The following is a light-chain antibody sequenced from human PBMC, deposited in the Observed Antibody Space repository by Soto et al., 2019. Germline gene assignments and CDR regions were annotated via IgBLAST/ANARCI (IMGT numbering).Light chain of an antibody. CDR1: SSDVGTYDY. CDR2: EVT. J-gene: IGLJ1*01. CDR3: SSHTSVNTRV. V-gene: IGLV2-14*01. Sequence: QSVLTQPASLCGSPGQSIAICCTGTSSDVGTYDYVSWYQQYPDKAPKLIIYEVTQRPSGVSNRFSGSKSGNTASLTISGLQAEDEADYYCSSHTSVNTRVFGTGTKVTVL.